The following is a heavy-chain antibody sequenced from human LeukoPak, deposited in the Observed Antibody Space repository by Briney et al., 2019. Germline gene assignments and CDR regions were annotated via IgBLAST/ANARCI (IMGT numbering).Heavy chain of an antibody. CDR3: ARNPLWGATVGYYFDY. CDR1: GYMFSTYG. V-gene: IGHV1-18*01. J-gene: IGHJ4*02. CDR2: ISAYNDNT. Sequence: ASVKVSCKASGYMFSTYGISWVRQAPGQGLEWMGWISAYNDNTNFAQKFQSRVTMTTDTSTSTVYMELRSLRSDDTAVYYCARNPLWGATVGYYFDYWGQGTLVTVSS. D-gene: IGHD3-16*01.